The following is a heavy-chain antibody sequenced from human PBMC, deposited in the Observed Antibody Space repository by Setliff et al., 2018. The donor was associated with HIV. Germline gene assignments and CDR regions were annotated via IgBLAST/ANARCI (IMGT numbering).Heavy chain of an antibody. D-gene: IGHD2-8*01. V-gene: IGHV3-30*01. Sequence: PGGSLRLSCVASGFTFSNFAMHWVRQAPGKGLEWVSVITYDGSRTYYVDSVKGRFTISRDNSKNTLYLQLNSLRPEDTAVYYCARIVPYCTNGVYYLIRTHYYYYYMDVWGKGTTVTSP. CDR2: ITYDGSRT. CDR1: GFTFSNFA. CDR3: ARIVPYCTNGVYYLIRTHYYYYYMDV. J-gene: IGHJ6*03.